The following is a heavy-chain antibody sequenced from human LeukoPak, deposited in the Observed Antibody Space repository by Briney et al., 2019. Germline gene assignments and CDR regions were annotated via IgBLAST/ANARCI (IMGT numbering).Heavy chain of an antibody. CDR3: ARDYGGNPDGAFDI. CDR1: GYTFTSYG. Sequence: SVKVSCKASGYTFTSYGISWVRQAPGQGLEWMGGIIPIFGTANYAQKFQGRVTITADESTSTAYMELSSLRSEDTAVYYCARDYGGNPDGAFDIWGQGTMVTVSS. V-gene: IGHV1-69*13. D-gene: IGHD4-23*01. CDR2: IIPIFGTA. J-gene: IGHJ3*02.